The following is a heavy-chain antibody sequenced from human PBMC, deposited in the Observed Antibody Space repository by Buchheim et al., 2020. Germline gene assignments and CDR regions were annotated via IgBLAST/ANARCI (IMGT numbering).Heavy chain of an antibody. CDR3: ARDEEGIVGAYYYYYGMDV. V-gene: IGHV3-48*03. CDR1: GFTFSSYE. CDR2: ISSSGSTI. D-gene: IGHD1-26*01. Sequence: EVQLVESGGGLVQPGGSLRLSCAASGFTFSSYEMNWVRQAPGKGLEWVSYISSSGSTIYYADSVKGRFTISRDNAKNSLYLQMNSLRAEDTAVYYCARDEEGIVGAYYYYYGMDVWGQGTT. J-gene: IGHJ6*02.